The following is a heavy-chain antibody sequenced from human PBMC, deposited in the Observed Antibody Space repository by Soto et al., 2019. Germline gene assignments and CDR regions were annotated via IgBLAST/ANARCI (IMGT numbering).Heavy chain of an antibody. CDR1: GYTFTSYA. V-gene: IGHV1-3*01. CDR2: INAGNGNT. J-gene: IGHJ5*02. D-gene: IGHD4-17*01. Sequence: QVQLVQSGAEVKKPGASVKVSCKASGYTFTSYAMHWVRQAPGQRLEWMGWINAGNGNTKYSQKFQGRVTITRDPSGSSAYMELSSLRSEGTGVYYCASSMDYGDYLWGQGTLVTVSS. CDR3: ASSMDYGDYL.